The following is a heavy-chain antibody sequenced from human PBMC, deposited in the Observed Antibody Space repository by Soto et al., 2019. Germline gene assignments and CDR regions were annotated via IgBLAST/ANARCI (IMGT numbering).Heavy chain of an antibody. CDR1: GDSVSSNSAA. V-gene: IGHV6-1*01. CDR2: TYYRSKWYN. J-gene: IGHJ6*02. D-gene: IGHD2-2*01. CDR3: AREGGVVVPAAIDYYYYYGMDV. Sequence: PSQTLSLTCAISGDSVSSNSAAWNWIRQSPSRGLEWPGRTYYRSKWYNDYAVSVKSRITINPDTSKNQFSLQLNSVTPEDTALYYCAREGGVVVPAAIDYYYYYGMDVWGQGTTVTVS.